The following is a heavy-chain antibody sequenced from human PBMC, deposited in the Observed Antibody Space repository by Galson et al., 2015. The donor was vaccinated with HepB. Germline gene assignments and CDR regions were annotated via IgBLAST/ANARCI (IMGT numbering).Heavy chain of an antibody. CDR3: VNSDTVMGREFFDY. D-gene: IGHD5-18*01. J-gene: IGHJ4*02. CDR2: ISYSGGGT. V-gene: IGHV3-23*01. Sequence: SLRLSCAASGFTFRNYAMSWVRQAPGKRLEWVSTISYSGGGTYYADSVKGRFTISRDNSKNTLFLQMNSLRAEDTAVYYCVNSDTVMGREFFDYWGQGTLATVSS. CDR1: GFTFRNYA.